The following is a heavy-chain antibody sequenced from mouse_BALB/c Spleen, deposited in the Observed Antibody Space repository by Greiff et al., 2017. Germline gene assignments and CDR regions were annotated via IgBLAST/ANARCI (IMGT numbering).Heavy chain of an antibody. CDR3: ARGNGYHY. CDR1: GFTFSSYA. V-gene: IGHV5-9-3*01. J-gene: IGHJ2*01. Sequence: EVKVEESGGGLVKPGGSLKLSCAASGFTFSSYAMSWVRQTPEKRLEWVATISSGGSYTYYPDSVKGRYTISRDNAKNTLYLQMSSLRSEDTAMYYCARGNGYHYWGQGTTLTVSS. D-gene: IGHD1-2*01. CDR2: ISSGGSYT.